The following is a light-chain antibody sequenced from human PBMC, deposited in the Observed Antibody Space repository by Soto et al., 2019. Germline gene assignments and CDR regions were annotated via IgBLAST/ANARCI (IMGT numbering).Light chain of an antibody. V-gene: IGKV3-11*01. CDR3: QQRSNWPLT. CDR2: DAT. J-gene: IGKJ4*01. Sequence: EIVLTQSLATLSLSPGERATLSCRASQSVSTYLAWYQQKPGQAPRLLVYDATNRATGIPARFSGSGSGTDFTLTINSLEPEDFAVYSCQQRSNWPLTFGGGTKVEIK. CDR1: QSVSTY.